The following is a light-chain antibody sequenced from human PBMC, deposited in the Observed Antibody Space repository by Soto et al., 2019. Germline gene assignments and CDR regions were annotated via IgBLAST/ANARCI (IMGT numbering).Light chain of an antibody. CDR1: QSGSGSY. CDR2: GSS. V-gene: IGKV3-20*01. J-gene: IGKJ2*01. CDR3: QQYGSSPLYT. Sequence: EIVLTQSPGTLSLSPGERATLSCRASQSGSGSYLAWYQQKPGQSPRLLIYGSSDRATGIPDRFSGSGSGTDFTLTISRVEPEDFAVYYCQQYGSSPLYTFGQGTKLEIK.